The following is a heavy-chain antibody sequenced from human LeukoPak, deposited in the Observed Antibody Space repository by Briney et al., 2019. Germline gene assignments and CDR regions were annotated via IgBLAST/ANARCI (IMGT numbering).Heavy chain of an antibody. CDR2: IWYDGSNK. V-gene: IGHV3-33*01. D-gene: IGHD1-26*01. CDR3: ARGLFPETDSGSYLHY. Sequence: PGGSLRLSCAASGFTFSSYGMHWVRQAPGKGLEWVAVIWYDGSNKYYADSVKGLFTISRDNSKNTLYLQMNSLRAEDTAVYYCARGLFPETDSGSYLHYWGQGTLVTVSS. CDR1: GFTFSSYG. J-gene: IGHJ4*02.